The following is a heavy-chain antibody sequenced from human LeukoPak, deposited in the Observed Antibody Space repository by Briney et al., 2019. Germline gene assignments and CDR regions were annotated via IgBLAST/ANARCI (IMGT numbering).Heavy chain of an antibody. CDR1: GGSISSYY. V-gene: IGHV4-59*08. D-gene: IGHD3-10*01. J-gene: IGHJ3*02. Sequence: SETLSLTCTVSGGSISSYYWSWVRQPPGKGLEWIGYIYYSGSTNYNHSLKSRVTISAPTPKTQLSLQPSSVTAADTAVSYCARPYRPHIVRGAFDIWGQGTLVTVSS. CDR2: IYYSGST. CDR3: ARPYRPHIVRGAFDI.